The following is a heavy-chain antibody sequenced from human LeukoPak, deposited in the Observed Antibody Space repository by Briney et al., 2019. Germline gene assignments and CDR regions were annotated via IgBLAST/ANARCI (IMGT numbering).Heavy chain of an antibody. CDR1: GFTFDDYA. Sequence: GGSLRLSCAASGFTFDDYAMHWVRQAPGKGLEWVSGISWNSGSIGYADSVKGRFTISRDNAKNSLYLQMDSLRAEDTALYYCAKGSGSYLPNWFDPWGQGTLVTVSS. J-gene: IGHJ5*02. D-gene: IGHD1-26*01. CDR2: ISWNSGSI. CDR3: AKGSGSYLPNWFDP. V-gene: IGHV3-9*01.